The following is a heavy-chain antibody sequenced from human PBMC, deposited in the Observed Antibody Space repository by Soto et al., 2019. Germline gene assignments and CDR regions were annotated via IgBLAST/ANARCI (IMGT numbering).Heavy chain of an antibody. D-gene: IGHD6-13*01. J-gene: IGHJ4*02. Sequence: VQVVQSGGEVKKPGASGNLSLQATGLPFINYSITWGRQAPGQGLEWMGWISTYNGNTKYAQSLQGRVTLTRDTSTNTAFMEIRGLRSDDTAIYYCAREGAHSTGWYDYFDQWGQGTLVAVSS. V-gene: IGHV1-18*04. CDR1: GLPFINYS. CDR2: ISTYNGNT. CDR3: AREGAHSTGWYDYFDQ.